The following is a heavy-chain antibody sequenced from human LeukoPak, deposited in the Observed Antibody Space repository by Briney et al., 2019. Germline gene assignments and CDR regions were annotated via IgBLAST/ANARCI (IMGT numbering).Heavy chain of an antibody. CDR2: ISGSGGST. CDR1: GFTFSSYA. D-gene: IGHD3-10*01. CDR3: AKDQDYYGSGSYLSSGY. V-gene: IGHV3-23*01. Sequence: GSLRLSCAASGFTFSSYAMSWVRQAPGKGLEWVSAISGSGGSTYYADSVKGRFTISRDNSKNTLYLQMNSLRAEDTAVYYCAKDQDYYGSGSYLSSGYWGQGTLVTVSS. J-gene: IGHJ4*02.